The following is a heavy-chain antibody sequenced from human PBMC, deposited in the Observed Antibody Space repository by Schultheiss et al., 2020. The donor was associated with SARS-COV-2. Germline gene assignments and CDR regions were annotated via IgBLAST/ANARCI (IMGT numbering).Heavy chain of an antibody. CDR2: IKQDGSEK. CDR1: GFTFSSYW. D-gene: IGHD3-16*01. J-gene: IGHJ3*02. CDR3: ANGAYTDAFDI. V-gene: IGHV3-7*03. Sequence: GESLKISCAASGFTFSSYWMSWVRQAPGKGLEWVANIKQDGSEKYYVDSVKGRFTISRDNAKNSLYLQMNSLRAEDTAVYYCANGAYTDAFDIWGQGTMVTVSS.